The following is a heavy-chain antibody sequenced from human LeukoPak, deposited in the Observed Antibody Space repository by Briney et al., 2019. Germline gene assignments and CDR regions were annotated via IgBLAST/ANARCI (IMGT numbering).Heavy chain of an antibody. CDR3: ATNYYDSSGYYI. Sequence: SVKVSCKASGGTFSSYAISWVRQAPGQGLEWMGGIIPIFGTANYAQKFQGRVTITADESTSTAYMELSSLRSEDTAVYYCATNYYDSSGYYIWGQGTLVTVSS. J-gene: IGHJ4*02. V-gene: IGHV1-69*01. D-gene: IGHD3-22*01. CDR2: IIPIFGTA. CDR1: GGTFSSYA.